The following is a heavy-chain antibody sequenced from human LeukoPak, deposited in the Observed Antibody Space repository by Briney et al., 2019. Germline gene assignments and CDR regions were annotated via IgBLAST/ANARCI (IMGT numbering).Heavy chain of an antibody. CDR2: LYTSGST. Sequence: PSETLSLTCTVSGASISSYYWSWIRQPAGKGLEWIGRLYTSGSTNYNPSLKSRVTMSVDTSKNQFSLKLSSVTAADTPLYYCTRDNGGDWYAFDIWGQGTVVTVSS. CDR3: TRDNGGDWYAFDI. J-gene: IGHJ3*02. CDR1: GASISSYY. D-gene: IGHD2-21*02. V-gene: IGHV4-4*07.